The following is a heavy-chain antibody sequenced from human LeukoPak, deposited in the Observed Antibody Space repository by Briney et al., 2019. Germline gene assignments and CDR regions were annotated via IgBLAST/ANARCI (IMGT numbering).Heavy chain of an antibody. V-gene: IGHV4-39*01. Sequence: SETLSLTCTVSGGSISSSSYYWGWIRQPPGKGLEWIGSIYYSGSTYVNPSLKSRVTISVDTSKNQFSLKLSSVTATDTAVYYCAGYSGSHLGAGAEYFQHWGQGTLVTVSS. D-gene: IGHD1-26*01. CDR3: AGYSGSHLGAGAEYFQH. CDR1: GGSISSSSYY. CDR2: IYYSGST. J-gene: IGHJ1*01.